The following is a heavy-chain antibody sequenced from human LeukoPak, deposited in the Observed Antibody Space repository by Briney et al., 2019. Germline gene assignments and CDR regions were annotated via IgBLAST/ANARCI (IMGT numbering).Heavy chain of an antibody. CDR1: GYSISSTYY. CDR3: ARGIAGYPSLFDY. D-gene: IGHD2-15*01. Sequence: SETLSLTCTVSGYSISSTYYWGWVRQPPGKGLEWIGSIYHSGSTYYSPSLKSRVTIPVDTSKNQFSMRLSSVTAADTAVYYCARGIAGYPSLFDYWGQGALVTVSS. V-gene: IGHV4-38-2*02. CDR2: IYHSGST. J-gene: IGHJ4*02.